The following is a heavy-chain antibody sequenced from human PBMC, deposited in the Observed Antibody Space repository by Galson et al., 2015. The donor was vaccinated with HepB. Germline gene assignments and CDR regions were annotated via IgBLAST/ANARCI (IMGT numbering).Heavy chain of an antibody. D-gene: IGHD6-6*01. Sequence: SVKVSCKASGYSFTSYAMHWVRQAPGQRLEWMGWINAGNGNTKYSQKLQGRVTITRDTSASTAYMELSSLRSEDTAVYYCARVKQLGCPYFDYWGQGTLVTVSS. J-gene: IGHJ4*02. V-gene: IGHV1-3*01. CDR1: GYSFTSYA. CDR2: INAGNGNT. CDR3: ARVKQLGCPYFDY.